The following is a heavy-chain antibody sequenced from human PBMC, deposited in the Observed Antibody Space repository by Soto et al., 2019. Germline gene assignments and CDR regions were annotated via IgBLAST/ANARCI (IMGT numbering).Heavy chain of an antibody. CDR3: TTVFEY. CDR1: GGSFNSGAYY. J-gene: IGHJ4*02. D-gene: IGHD1-1*01. V-gene: IGHV4-31*03. CDR2: LSYRGTT. Sequence: SETLSLTCTVSGGSFNSGAYYWGWIRRHPGKGLEWIGYLSYRGTTYYSPSLKSRLTMSLDTSKNQFSLKLNSVTAEDTAVYYCTTVFEYWGQGTLVTVSS.